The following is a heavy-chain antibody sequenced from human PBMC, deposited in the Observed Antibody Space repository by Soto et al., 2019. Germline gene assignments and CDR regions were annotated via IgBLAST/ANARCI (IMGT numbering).Heavy chain of an antibody. J-gene: IGHJ4*02. CDR3: ARASRGYSGYDQYYFDY. CDR2: MNPNSGNT. V-gene: IGHV1-2*02. D-gene: IGHD5-12*01. CDR1: GYTFNNYD. Sequence: GASVKVSCKASGYTFNNYDIHWVRQAPGHGLEWMGWMNPNSGNTGYAQKFQGRVTMTRDTSISTAYMELSRLRSDDTAVYYCARASRGYSGYDQYYFDYWGQGTLVTVSS.